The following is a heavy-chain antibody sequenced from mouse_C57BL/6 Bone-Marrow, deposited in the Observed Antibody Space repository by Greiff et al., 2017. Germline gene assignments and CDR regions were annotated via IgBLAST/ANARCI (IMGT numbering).Heavy chain of an antibody. CDR3: ARVSSTGTGYYFDY. D-gene: IGHD4-1*02. Sequence: EVKVVESGGGLVQSGRSLRLSCATSGFTFSDFYMEWVRQAPGKGLEWIAASRNKANDYTTEYSASVKGRFIVSRDTSQSILYLQMNALRAEDTAIYYWARVSSTGTGYYFDYWGKGTTLTVSS. CDR2: SRNKANDYTT. CDR1: GFTFSDFY. J-gene: IGHJ2*01. V-gene: IGHV7-1*01.